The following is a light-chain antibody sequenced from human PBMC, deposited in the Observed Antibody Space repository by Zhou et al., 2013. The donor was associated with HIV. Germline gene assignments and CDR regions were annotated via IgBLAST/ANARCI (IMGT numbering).Light chain of an antibody. V-gene: IGKV1-39*01. Sequence: DIQMTQSPSSLSASVGDRVTITCRASQNIKNYLNWYQQKPGKAPKLLIYDASNLETGVPSRFSGSGSGTDFTLTISSLQPEDFATYYCQQSYSTLGTFGQGTKVEIK. CDR1: QNIKNY. J-gene: IGKJ1*01. CDR3: QQSYSTLGT. CDR2: DAS.